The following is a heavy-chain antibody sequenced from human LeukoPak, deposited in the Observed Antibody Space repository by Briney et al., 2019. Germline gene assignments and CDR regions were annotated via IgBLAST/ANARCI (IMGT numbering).Heavy chain of an antibody. CDR2: INWNGGST. Sequence: AGGSLRLSWAVSGLTFSESWLTWIRQAPGKGREWVSGINWNGGSTGYADSVKGRFTISRDNAKNSLYLQMNSLRAEDTALYYCAREGVGYCSGGSCSGASYWGQGTLVTVSS. V-gene: IGHV3-20*04. CDR1: GLTFSESW. D-gene: IGHD2-15*01. J-gene: IGHJ4*02. CDR3: AREGVGYCSGGSCSGASY.